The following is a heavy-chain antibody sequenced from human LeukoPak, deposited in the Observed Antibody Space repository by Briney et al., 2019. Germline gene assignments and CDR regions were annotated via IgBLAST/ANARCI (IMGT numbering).Heavy chain of an antibody. CDR1: GCSFSSYD. V-gene: IGHV1-69*04. CDR3: ARDVTFGGIILIGFFDY. J-gene: IGHJ4*02. CDR2: IIPILGIA. D-gene: IGHD3-16*01. Sequence: SAVKVSCKACGCSFSSYDISWLRQAPGPGLEWTGRIIPILGIANYSQKLQGRVTITTDKSTSTAYLELSSLRAEDTAVYYCARDVTFGGIILIGFFDYWGQGTLVTVSS.